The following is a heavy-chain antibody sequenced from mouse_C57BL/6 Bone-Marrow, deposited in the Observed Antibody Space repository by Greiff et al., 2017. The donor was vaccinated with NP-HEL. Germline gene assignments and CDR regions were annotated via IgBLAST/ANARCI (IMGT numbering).Heavy chain of an antibody. CDR2: IHPNSGST. Sequence: QVQLQQPGAELVKPGASVKLSCKASGYTFTSYWMHWVKQRPGQGLEWIGMIHPNSGSTNYNEKFKSKATLTVDKSSSTAYMQLSSLTSEDSAVYYCARDCHYYGSSPYYFDYWGQGTTLTVSS. CDR1: GYTFTSYW. CDR3: ARDCHYYGSSPYYFDY. V-gene: IGHV1-64*01. D-gene: IGHD1-1*01. J-gene: IGHJ2*01.